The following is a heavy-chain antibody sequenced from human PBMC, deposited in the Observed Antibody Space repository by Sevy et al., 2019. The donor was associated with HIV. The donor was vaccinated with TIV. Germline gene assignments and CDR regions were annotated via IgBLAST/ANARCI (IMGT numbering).Heavy chain of an antibody. D-gene: IGHD6-19*01. J-gene: IGHJ4*02. CDR2: ISSAGSNK. CDR3: TRDAGYSIAWSPSDY. Sequence: GGSLRLSCAASGLTFSSHAMHWVRQAPGKGLEWVAVISSAGSNKYYADSVKGRFTISRDNPKNTLYLQMNSLRPEDTAVYYRTRDAGYSIAWSPSDYWGQGTLVTVSS. V-gene: IGHV3-30-3*01. CDR1: GLTFSSHA.